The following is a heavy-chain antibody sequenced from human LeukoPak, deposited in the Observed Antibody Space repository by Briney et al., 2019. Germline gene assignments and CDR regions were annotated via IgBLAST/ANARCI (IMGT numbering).Heavy chain of an antibody. J-gene: IGHJ3*02. CDR1: GYTFMSHG. D-gene: IGHD3-16*01. CDR3: ARATGTWGHDGFDI. Sequence: ASVKVSCKAYGYTFMSHGITWVRQAPGQGLEWMGWISGYSSNTNCAQRLQGRVTTTTDTSTNTAYMELRSLISDDTAVYYCARATGTWGHDGFDIWGQGTMVTVSS. V-gene: IGHV1-18*01. CDR2: ISGYSSNT.